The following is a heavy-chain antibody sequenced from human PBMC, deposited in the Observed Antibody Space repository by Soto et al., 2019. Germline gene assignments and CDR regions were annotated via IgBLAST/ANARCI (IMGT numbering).Heavy chain of an antibody. CDR3: AKGVVATNLNNWFDP. Sequence: GGSLRLSCAASGFTFSSYAMHWVRQAPGKGLEWVSGISWNSGSIGYADSVKGRFTISRDNAKNSLYLQMNSLRAEDTALYYCAKGVVATNLNNWFDPWGQGTLVTVSS. J-gene: IGHJ5*02. D-gene: IGHD5-12*01. CDR2: ISWNSGSI. V-gene: IGHV3-9*01. CDR1: GFTFSSYA.